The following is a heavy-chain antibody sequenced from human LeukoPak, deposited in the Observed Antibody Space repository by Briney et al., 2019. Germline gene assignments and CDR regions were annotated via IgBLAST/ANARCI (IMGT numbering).Heavy chain of an antibody. CDR3: AKDMGYYDSSGYSALFDY. CDR1: GFTLKDYA. D-gene: IGHD3-22*01. CDR2: ISGNSDTI. J-gene: IGHJ4*02. Sequence: GGSLRLSCAASGFTLKDYAMHWVRQAPGKGLEWVSGISGNSDTITYADSVKGRFTISRDNAENSLYLQMDSLRAEDTALYYCAKDMGYYDSSGYSALFDYWGQGTLVTVSS. V-gene: IGHV3-9*01.